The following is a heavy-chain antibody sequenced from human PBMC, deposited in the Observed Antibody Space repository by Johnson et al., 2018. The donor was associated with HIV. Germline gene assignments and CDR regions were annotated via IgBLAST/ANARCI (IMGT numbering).Heavy chain of an antibody. CDR3: AKDAAAAALRAFDN. D-gene: IGHD6-13*01. CDR2: INWHGDST. V-gene: IGHV3-74*01. Sequence: VQLVESGGGVVQPGGSLRLSCAASGFTFSSHWMHWVRQAPGKGLEWVSGINWHGDSTGYADSVKGRFTISRDNSKNTLFLQMNSLRAEDTAVYYCAKDAAAAALRAFDNWGQGTMVTVSS. J-gene: IGHJ3*02. CDR1: GFTFSSHW.